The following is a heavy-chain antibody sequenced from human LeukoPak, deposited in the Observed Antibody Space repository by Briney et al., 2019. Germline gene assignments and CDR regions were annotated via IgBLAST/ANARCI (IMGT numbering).Heavy chain of an antibody. CDR3: AKPGIAAAGTGWFDP. CDR2: ISWNSGSI. CDR1: GFTFDDYA. D-gene: IGHD6-13*01. V-gene: IGHV3-9*01. Sequence: GGSLRLSCAASGFTFDDYAMDWVRQAPGKGLEWVSGISWNSGSIDYADSVKGRFTISRDNSKNTLYLQMNSLRAEDTAVYYCAKPGIAAAGTGWFDPWGQGTLVTVSS. J-gene: IGHJ5*02.